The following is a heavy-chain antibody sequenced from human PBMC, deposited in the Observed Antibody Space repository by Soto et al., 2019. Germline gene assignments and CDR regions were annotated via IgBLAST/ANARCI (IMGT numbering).Heavy chain of an antibody. D-gene: IGHD6-13*01. Sequence: ASVKVSCKASGGTFSSYAISWVRQAPGQGLEWMGGIIPIFGTANYAQKFQGRVTITADESTSTAYMELSSLRSEDTAVYYCARDQRLAAAGHAKYYYYGMDVWGQGTTVTVSS. CDR1: GGTFSSYA. V-gene: IGHV1-69*13. CDR2: IIPIFGTA. J-gene: IGHJ6*02. CDR3: ARDQRLAAAGHAKYYYYGMDV.